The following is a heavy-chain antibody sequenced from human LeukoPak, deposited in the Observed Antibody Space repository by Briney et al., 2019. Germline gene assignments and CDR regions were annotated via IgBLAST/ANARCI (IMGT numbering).Heavy chain of an antibody. J-gene: IGHJ4*02. D-gene: IGHD2-15*01. CDR1: GYTFTSYY. Sequence: APVKVSCKASGYTFTSYYMHWVRQAPGQGLEWMGIINPSGGSTSYAQKFQGRVTMTRDTSTSTVYMELSSLRSEDTAVYYCAREYCSGGSCYSGVDYWGQGTLVTVSS. V-gene: IGHV1-46*01. CDR2: INPSGGST. CDR3: AREYCSGGSCYSGVDY.